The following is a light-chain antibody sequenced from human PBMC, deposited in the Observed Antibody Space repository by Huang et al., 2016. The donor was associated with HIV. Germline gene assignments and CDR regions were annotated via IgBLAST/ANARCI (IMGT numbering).Light chain of an antibody. CDR3: QQYGSSPPFT. Sequence: EIVMTQSPGTLSLSPGERATLSCRASQSVDSNYLAWYQQKPGQAPRLLIYATSSRATGIPDRFSGSGSGTDFTLTIHRLEPEDFAVYYCQQYGSSPPFTFGPGTKVDIK. CDR1: QSVDSNY. J-gene: IGKJ3*01. V-gene: IGKV3-20*01. CDR2: ATS.